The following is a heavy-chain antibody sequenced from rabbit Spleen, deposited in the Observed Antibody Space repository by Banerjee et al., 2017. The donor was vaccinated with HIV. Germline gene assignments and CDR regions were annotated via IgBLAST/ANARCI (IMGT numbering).Heavy chain of an antibody. CDR1: GFDFSSYG. Sequence: QEQLVESGGGLVQPGGSLKLSCKASGFDFSSYGVSWVRQAPGKGLEWIGYIDPVFGITYYANWMNGRFTISSHNAQNTLFLQLNSLTAADTATYFCVREVAAKFSLWGPGTLVTVS. V-gene: IGHV1S47*01. CDR2: IDPVFGIT. CDR3: VREVAAKFSL. D-gene: IGHD4-1*01. J-gene: IGHJ4*01.